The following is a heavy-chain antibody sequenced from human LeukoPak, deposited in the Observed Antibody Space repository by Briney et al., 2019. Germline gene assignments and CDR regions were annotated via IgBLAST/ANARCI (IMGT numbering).Heavy chain of an antibody. CDR1: GFTFGNYE. V-gene: IGHV3-48*03. CDR2: ISNGAATI. D-gene: IGHD4/OR15-4a*01. J-gene: IGHJ4*02. Sequence: GGSLRLSCTASGFTFGNYEMNWVRQAPGKGLEWISYISNGAATIHYAGSVKGRFTISRDNAKSSLSLHMNSLRVEDTAVYYCARHDSGDSFDYRGQGTLVTVSS. CDR3: ARHDSGDSFDY.